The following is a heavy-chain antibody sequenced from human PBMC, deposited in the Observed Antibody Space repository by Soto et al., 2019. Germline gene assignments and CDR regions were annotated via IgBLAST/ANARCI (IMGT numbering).Heavy chain of an antibody. D-gene: IGHD6-19*01. CDR3: ARGYSSGWYSYYFDY. V-gene: IGHV1-69*13. Sequence: SVKVSCKASGGTFSSYAISWVRQAPGQGLEWMGGIIPIFGTANYAQKFQGRVTITADESTSTAYMELSSLRSEDTAVYYCARGYSSGWYSYYFDYWGQGTLVTVSS. CDR1: GGTFSSYA. CDR2: IIPIFGTA. J-gene: IGHJ4*02.